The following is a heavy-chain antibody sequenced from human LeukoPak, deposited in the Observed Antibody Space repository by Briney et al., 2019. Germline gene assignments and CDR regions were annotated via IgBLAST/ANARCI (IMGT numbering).Heavy chain of an antibody. D-gene: IGHD2-2*01. CDR2: ISSNGGST. CDR1: GFTFSSYA. J-gene: IGHJ4*02. Sequence: GGSLRLSCAASGFTFSSYAMHWVRQAPGKGLEYVSAISSNGGSTYYANSVKGRFTISRDNSKNTLYLQMGSLRAEDMAVYYCARGYCSSTSCYRYYFDYWGQGTLVTVSS. CDR3: ARGYCSSTSCYRYYFDY. V-gene: IGHV3-64*01.